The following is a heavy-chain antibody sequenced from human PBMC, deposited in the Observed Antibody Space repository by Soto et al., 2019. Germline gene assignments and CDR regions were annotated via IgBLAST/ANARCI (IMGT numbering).Heavy chain of an antibody. Sequence: PGGSLRLSCAASGFTFSSYGMHWVRQAPGKGLEWVAVISYDGSNKYYADSVKGRFTISRDNSKNTLYLQMNSLRAEDTAVYYCAKDGLDTAMPLNYYYYHMDVWGKGTTVTVSS. CDR2: ISYDGSNK. D-gene: IGHD5-18*01. J-gene: IGHJ6*03. V-gene: IGHV3-30*18. CDR3: AKDGLDTAMPLNYYYYHMDV. CDR1: GFTFSSYG.